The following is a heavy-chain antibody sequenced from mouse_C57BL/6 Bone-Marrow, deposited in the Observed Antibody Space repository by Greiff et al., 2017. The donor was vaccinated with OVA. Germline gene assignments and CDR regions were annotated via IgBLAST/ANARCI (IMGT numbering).Heavy chain of an antibody. CDR2: ISNLAYSI. V-gene: IGHV5-15*01. CDR3: ARSGDGYYVDAMDY. D-gene: IGHD2-3*01. CDR1: GFTFSDYG. Sequence: EVMLVESGGGLVQPGGSLKLSCAASGFTFSDYGMAWVRKAPRKGPEWVAFISNLAYSIYYADTVTGRFPISRENAKNTLYLEMSSLRSEDTAMYYCARSGDGYYVDAMDYWGQGTSVTVSS. J-gene: IGHJ4*01.